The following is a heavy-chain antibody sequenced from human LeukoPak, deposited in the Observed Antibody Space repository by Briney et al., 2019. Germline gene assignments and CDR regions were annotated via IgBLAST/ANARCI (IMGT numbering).Heavy chain of an antibody. CDR3: ARAGDYVWGSYREFDY. CDR1: GFTFSNYA. V-gene: IGHV3-23*01. J-gene: IGHJ4*02. CDR2: ISGSGGST. Sequence: GGSLRLSCAASGFTFSNYALSWVRQAAGKGLEWVSAISGSGGSTYYADSVKGRFTISRDNSKNTLYLQMNSLRAEDTAVYYCARAGDYVWGSYREFDYWGQGTLVTVSS. D-gene: IGHD3-16*02.